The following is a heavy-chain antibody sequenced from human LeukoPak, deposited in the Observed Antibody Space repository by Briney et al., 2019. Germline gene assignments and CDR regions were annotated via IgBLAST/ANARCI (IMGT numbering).Heavy chain of an antibody. V-gene: IGHV3-23*01. CDR1: GFTFNRNA. Sequence: GGSLRLSCAASGFTFNRNAISWVRQAPGKGLEWASTIGGSGDKTFYADSVKGRFTISRDNSKNMVHLQMSSLTGEDTALYYCVRRGDASSGWGDHDFWGQGALVTVSS. D-gene: IGHD6-19*01. CDR3: VRRGDASSGWGDHDF. CDR2: IGGSGDKT. J-gene: IGHJ4*02.